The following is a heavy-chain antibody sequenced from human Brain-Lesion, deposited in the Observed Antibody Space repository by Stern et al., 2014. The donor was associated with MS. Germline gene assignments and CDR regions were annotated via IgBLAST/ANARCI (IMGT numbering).Heavy chain of an antibody. CDR3: ARVTEFLRFFYPDY. Sequence: ESGPGLVKPSQTLSLTCTVSGGAVSSGDRYWSWIRQHPEKGLEWIGYISYSGNTYYNPSFESRVTISMDRSKNQFSLKLRSVTAADTAVYYCARVTEFLRFFYPDYWGQGIRVTVSS. CDR1: GGAVSSGDRY. D-gene: IGHD3-3*01. J-gene: IGHJ4*02. CDR2: ISYSGNT. V-gene: IGHV4-31*03.